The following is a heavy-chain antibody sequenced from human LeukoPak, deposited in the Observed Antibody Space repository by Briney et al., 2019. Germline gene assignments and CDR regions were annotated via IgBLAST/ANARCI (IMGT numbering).Heavy chain of an antibody. Sequence: SGGSLTLSCAASGFTFSSYSMNWVRQAPGKGLEWVSSISSSSSYIYYADSVKGRFTISRDNAKNSLYLQMNSLRAEDTAVYYCARDLEQQLVSDFDYWGQGTLVTVSS. V-gene: IGHV3-21*01. CDR2: ISSSSSYI. J-gene: IGHJ4*02. CDR1: GFTFSSYS. D-gene: IGHD6-13*01. CDR3: ARDLEQQLVSDFDY.